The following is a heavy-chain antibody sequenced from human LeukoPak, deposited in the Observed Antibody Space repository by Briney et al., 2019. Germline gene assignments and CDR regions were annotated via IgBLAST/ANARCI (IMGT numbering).Heavy chain of an antibody. V-gene: IGHV4-39*01. J-gene: IGHJ6*02. CDR1: GDSISNSAYY. CDR2: ITNTGYT. CDR3: ARKTPGTSVDV. D-gene: IGHD3-10*01. Sequence: SETLSLTCTVSGDSISNSAYYWVWIRQPPGKGLEWIGTITNTGYTYSNPSLKSRVTISIDTSKTQISLKLTSVTAADTAVFYCARKTPGTSVDVWGQGTPVTVSS.